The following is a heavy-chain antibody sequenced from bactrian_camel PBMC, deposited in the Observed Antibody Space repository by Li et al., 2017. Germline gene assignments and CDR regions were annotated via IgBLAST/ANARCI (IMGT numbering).Heavy chain of an antibody. J-gene: IGHJ7*01. CDR2: IDSDGST. D-gene: IGHD4*01. V-gene: IGHV3S53*01. Sequence: HVQLVESGGGSVRAGGSLTLSCAASGITSSTNCIGWFRQAPGKEREGVASIDSDGSTSDADSVRGRFTISRDSAQNILYLEMNSLKPEDSGMYYCAATRRSQRLCMHRARDMNYWGKGTQVTVSS. CDR1: GITSSTNC.